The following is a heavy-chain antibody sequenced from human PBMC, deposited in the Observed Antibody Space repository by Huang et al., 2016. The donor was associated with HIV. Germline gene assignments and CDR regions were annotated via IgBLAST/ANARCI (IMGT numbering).Heavy chain of an antibody. CDR3: ARRGVMVRGAHFDY. D-gene: IGHD3-10*01. J-gene: IGHJ4*02. CDR2: ISWNSGSI. CDR1: GFTFDDYA. V-gene: IGHV3-9*01. Sequence: EVQLVESAGGLVQPGRSLRLSCAASGFTFDDYAMHWVRQAPGKCMEWVSGISWNSGSIGYADSVKGRFTISRDNAKNSLYLQMNSLRAEDTALYYCARRGVMVRGAHFDYWGLGTLVTVSS.